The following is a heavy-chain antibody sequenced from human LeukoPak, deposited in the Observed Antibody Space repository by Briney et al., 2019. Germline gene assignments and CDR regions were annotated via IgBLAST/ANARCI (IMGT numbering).Heavy chain of an antibody. V-gene: IGHV3-74*01. Sequence: GGSLRLSCAASGFTFSIYWMHWVRQAPGKGLVWVSRINSDGTSTGYADSVRGRFTISRDNAENTLYLQMNSLGAEDTAVHYCARDFDQPSGNWGQGTLVTVSS. J-gene: IGHJ4*02. CDR1: GFTFSIYW. CDR3: ARDFDQPSGN. CDR2: INSDGTST. D-gene: IGHD3-9*01.